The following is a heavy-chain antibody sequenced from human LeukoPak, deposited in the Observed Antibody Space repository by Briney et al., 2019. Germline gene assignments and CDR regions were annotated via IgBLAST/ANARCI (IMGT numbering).Heavy chain of an antibody. CDR2: ISYDGSNK. CDR1: EFIFSTYT. Sequence: GGSLRLSCAASEFIFSTYTMHWVRQAPGKGLEWVAVISYDGSNKYYADSVKGRFTISRDNSKNTLYLQMNSLRAEDTAVYYCARDTIFGVVIAKFDYWGQGTLVTVSS. V-gene: IGHV3-30-3*01. D-gene: IGHD3-3*01. CDR3: ARDTIFGVVIAKFDY. J-gene: IGHJ4*02.